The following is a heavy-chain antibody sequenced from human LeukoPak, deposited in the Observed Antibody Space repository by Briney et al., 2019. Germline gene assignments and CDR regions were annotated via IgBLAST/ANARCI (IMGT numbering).Heavy chain of an antibody. V-gene: IGHV5-51*01. CDR2: IYPGDSDT. D-gene: IGHD3-10*01. Sequence: GESLKISCKGSGYSFTSYWIGWVRQMPGKGLEWMGIIYPGDSDTRYSLSFQGQVTISADKSISTAYLQWSSLKASDTAMYYCATGSQYGSGSYYPYFDYWGQGTLVTVSS. CDR3: ATGSQYGSGSYYPYFDY. J-gene: IGHJ4*02. CDR1: GYSFTSYW.